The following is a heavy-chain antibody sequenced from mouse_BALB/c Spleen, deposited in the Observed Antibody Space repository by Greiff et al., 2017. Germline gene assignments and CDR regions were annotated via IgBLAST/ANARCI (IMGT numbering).Heavy chain of an antibody. D-gene: IGHD1-1*01. V-gene: IGHV1S22*01. CDR3: TRGSSYWYFDV. J-gene: IGHJ1*01. CDR1: GYTFTSYW. CDR2: FYPGSGST. Sequence: LQQPGSELVRPGASVKLSCKASGYTFTSYWMHWVKQRPGQGLEWIGNFYPGSGSTNYDEKFKSKATLTVDTSSSTAYMQLSSLTSEDSAVYYCTRGSSYWYFDVWGAGTTVTVSS.